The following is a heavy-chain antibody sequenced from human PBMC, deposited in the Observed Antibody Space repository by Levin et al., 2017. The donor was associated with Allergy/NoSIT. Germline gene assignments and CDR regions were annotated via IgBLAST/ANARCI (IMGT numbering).Heavy chain of an antibody. CDR1: GGSISSYY. CDR2: IYTSGST. CDR3: ARVFSLNRSRKFLEWFDY. V-gene: IGHV4-4*07. J-gene: IGHJ4*02. Sequence: SETLSLTCTVSGGSISSYYWSWIRQPAGKGLEWIGRIYTSGSTNYNPSLKSRVTMSVDTSKNQFSLKLSSVTAADTAVYYCARVFSLNRSRKFLEWFDYWGQGTLVTVSS. D-gene: IGHD3-3*01.